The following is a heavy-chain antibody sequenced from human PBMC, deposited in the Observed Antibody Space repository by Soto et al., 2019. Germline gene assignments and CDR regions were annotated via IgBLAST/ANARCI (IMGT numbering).Heavy chain of an antibody. J-gene: IGHJ6*04. CDR1: GFSLSTSGMC. V-gene: IGHV2-70*01. Sequence: SGPTLVNPTQTLTLTCTFSGFSLSTSGMCVSWIRQPPGKALECLALIDWDDDKYYSTSLKTRLTISKDTSKNQVVLTMTNMDPVETATYYCARIPRDVYGIEAAGDYYYYGMEVWGKGTTVSVSS. D-gene: IGHD6-13*01. CDR2: IDWDDDK. CDR3: ARIPRDVYGIEAAGDYYYYGMEV.